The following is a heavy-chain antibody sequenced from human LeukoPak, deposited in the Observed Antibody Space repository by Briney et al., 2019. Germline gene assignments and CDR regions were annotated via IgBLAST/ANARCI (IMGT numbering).Heavy chain of an antibody. CDR1: GFIFSSYS. J-gene: IGHJ4*02. V-gene: IGHV3-48*02. CDR3: ARGATPDY. CDR2: ISSGSSTI. Sequence: RGGSLRLSCAASGFIFSSYSMNWVRQAPGKGLEWVSSISSGSSTIYYADSVKGRFTISRDNAKNSLYLQMSSLRDEDTAVYYCARGATPDYWGQGTLVTVSS.